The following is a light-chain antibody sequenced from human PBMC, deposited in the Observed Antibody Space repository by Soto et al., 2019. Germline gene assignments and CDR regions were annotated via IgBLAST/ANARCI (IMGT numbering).Light chain of an antibody. V-gene: IGKV1-39*01. CDR1: QNVGSF. CDR2: ATS. Sequence: DIQMTQSPSSLSASVGDRVSLTCRAGQNVGSFVNWYQQKPAKAPRLLIYATSNLQSGVPSRISGSGSGTEFTLTISSVQXXXXATYFCQQSYSAQYTFGQGTKLEIK. CDR3: QQSYSAQYT. J-gene: IGKJ2*01.